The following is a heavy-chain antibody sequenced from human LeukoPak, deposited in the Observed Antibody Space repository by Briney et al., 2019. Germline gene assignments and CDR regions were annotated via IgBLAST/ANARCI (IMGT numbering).Heavy chain of an antibody. CDR2: INPNSGGT. CDR1: GYTFTGYT. J-gene: IGHJ4*02. CDR3: ARGRGNDY. Sequence: GASVKVSCKASGYTFTGYTLHWVRQAPGQGLDWMGLINPNSGGTNYAQKFQGRVTMTSDMSISTAYMELSRLTSDDTAVYYCARGRGNDYWGQGTLVTVSS. D-gene: IGHD1-1*01. V-gene: IGHV1-2*02.